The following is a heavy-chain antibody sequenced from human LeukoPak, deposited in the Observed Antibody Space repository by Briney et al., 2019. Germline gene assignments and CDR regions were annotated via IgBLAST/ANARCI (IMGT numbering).Heavy chain of an antibody. J-gene: IGHJ6*03. D-gene: IGHD2-21*02. V-gene: IGHV1-2*02. CDR1: GYTFTAYY. Sequence: RASVKVSCKASGYTFTAYYMHWVRQAPGQGLEWMGWINLNSGDTNYAQKFQGRVTMTRDTSISTAYMELSRLKSDDTAVFYCARGVTARGFYYYMDVGGKGTTVTIS. CDR2: INLNSGDT. CDR3: ARGVTARGFYYYMDV.